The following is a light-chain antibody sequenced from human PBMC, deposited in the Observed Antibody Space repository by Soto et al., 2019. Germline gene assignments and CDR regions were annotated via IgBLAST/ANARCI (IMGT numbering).Light chain of an antibody. V-gene: IGLV2-14*01. CDR2: EVS. CDR1: SSDIGGYKY. CDR3: AAWDDSLNGYV. J-gene: IGLJ1*01. Sequence: QSVLTQPASVSGSPGQSITISCKGTSSDIGGYKYVSWYQQHPGKAPKLMIYEVSNRPSGISNRFSGSKSGNTASLTISGLQAEDEADYYCAAWDDSLNGYVFGTGTKAPS.